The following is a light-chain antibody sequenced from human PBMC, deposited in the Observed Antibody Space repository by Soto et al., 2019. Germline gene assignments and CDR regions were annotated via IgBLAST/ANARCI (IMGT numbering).Light chain of an antibody. V-gene: IGKV1-5*03. CDR3: QQSHFYWT. CDR1: QTIGDW. J-gene: IGKJ1*01. Sequence: DLQMTQSPSTLPASVGDRVTITCRASQTIGDWLAWYQQKPGKVPKLLIYKASTLEGGVPLRFSGSGSGTEFTLTISSLQPDDFATYYCQQSHFYWTFGQGTKVEIK. CDR2: KAS.